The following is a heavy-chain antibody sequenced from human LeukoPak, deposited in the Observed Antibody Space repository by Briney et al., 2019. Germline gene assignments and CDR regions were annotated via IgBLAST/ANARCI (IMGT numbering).Heavy chain of an antibody. J-gene: IGHJ4*02. Sequence: GGSLRLSCAVSGFTLSNYGMHWVREAPGKGVEGVTVIWFNGTNQYYAASVRGRFTLSRDNSKHTLHLQMHSLTTEDTAVYYCARDDGGSYDYWGQGTLVIVSS. D-gene: IGHD3-16*01. V-gene: IGHV3-33*01. CDR2: IWFNGTNQ. CDR1: GFTLSNYG. CDR3: ARDDGGSYDY.